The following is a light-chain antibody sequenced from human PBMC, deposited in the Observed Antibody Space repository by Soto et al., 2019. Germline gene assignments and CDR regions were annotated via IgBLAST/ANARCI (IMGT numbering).Light chain of an antibody. CDR1: SSNIGSNT. Sequence: QSVLTQPASSSGTPGQRVTISCSGSSSNIGSNTVTWYQQLPGTAPKLLIYSNNQRPSGVPDRFSGSKSGTSASLAISGLQSEDEADYYCAAWDDSMSYVFGTGTKVTVL. J-gene: IGLJ1*01. CDR2: SNN. V-gene: IGLV1-44*01. CDR3: AAWDDSMSYV.